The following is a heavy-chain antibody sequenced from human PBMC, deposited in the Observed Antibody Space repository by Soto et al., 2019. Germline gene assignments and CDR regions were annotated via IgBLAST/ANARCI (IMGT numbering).Heavy chain of an antibody. D-gene: IGHD2-2*01. CDR3: ARMGDCSSTSCYYYYGMDV. Sequence: SETLSLTCAVYGGSFSGYYWSWVRQPPGKGLEWIGEINHSGSTNYNPSLKSRVTISVDTSKDQFSLKLSSVTAADTAVYYCARMGDCSSTSCYYYYGMDVWGQGTTVTGSS. CDR2: INHSGST. J-gene: IGHJ6*02. CDR1: GGSFSGYY. V-gene: IGHV4-34*01.